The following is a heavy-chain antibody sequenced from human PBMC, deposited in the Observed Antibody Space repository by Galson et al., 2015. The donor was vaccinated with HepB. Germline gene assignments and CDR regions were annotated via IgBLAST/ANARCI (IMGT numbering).Heavy chain of an antibody. J-gene: IGHJ6*03. CDR1: GFTFSNYR. CDR3: ARVMGYYYYMDV. CDR2: ISSSSSNI. Sequence: SLRLSCAASGFTFSNYRMNWVRQAPGKGLEWVSSISSSSSNIYYADSVKGRFTISRDNAKNSLYLQMNSLRAEDTAVYYCARVMGYYYYMDVWGKGTTVTVSS. V-gene: IGHV3-21*01. D-gene: IGHD3-16*01.